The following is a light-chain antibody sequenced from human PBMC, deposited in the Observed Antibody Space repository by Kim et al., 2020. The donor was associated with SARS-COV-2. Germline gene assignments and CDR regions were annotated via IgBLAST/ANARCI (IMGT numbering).Light chain of an antibody. CDR3: NSRDSSAQRYV. CDR1: RLTNYY. Sequence: ALGHTVTITCQGDRLTNYYACWYKQRPGQAPVLVIYDKNSRPSGIPDRFSGSSSGNTASLTITGALAEDEADYYCNSRDSSAQRYVFGTGTKVTVL. J-gene: IGLJ1*01. V-gene: IGLV3-19*01. CDR2: DKN.